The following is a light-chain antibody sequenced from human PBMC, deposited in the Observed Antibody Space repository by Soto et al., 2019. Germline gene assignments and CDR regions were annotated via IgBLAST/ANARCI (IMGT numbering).Light chain of an antibody. CDR3: SSYTSSSTSYV. J-gene: IGLJ1*01. Sequence: QSALTQPASVSGSPGQSITISCTGTSSDVGGYNYVSWYQQHPGKAPKLMIYEVSNRPSGVSNRFSGSKSGNTASLTNSGLQAEDEADYYCSSYTSSSTSYVFGTGTQLTVL. CDR1: SSDVGGYNY. CDR2: EVS. V-gene: IGLV2-14*01.